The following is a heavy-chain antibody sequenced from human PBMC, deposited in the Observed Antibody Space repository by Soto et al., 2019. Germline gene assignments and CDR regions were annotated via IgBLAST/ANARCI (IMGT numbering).Heavy chain of an antibody. V-gene: IGHV3-30-3*01. Sequence: QVQLVESGGGVVQPGRSLRLSCAASGFTFSSYAMHWVRQAPGKGLEWVAVISYDGSNKYYADSVKGRFTISRDNSKNTLYLQMNSLRAEDTAVYYCARGLLLVLGRYYGMDVWGQGTTVTVSS. J-gene: IGHJ6*02. CDR1: GFTFSSYA. CDR3: ARGLLLVLGRYYGMDV. CDR2: ISYDGSNK. D-gene: IGHD2-21*01.